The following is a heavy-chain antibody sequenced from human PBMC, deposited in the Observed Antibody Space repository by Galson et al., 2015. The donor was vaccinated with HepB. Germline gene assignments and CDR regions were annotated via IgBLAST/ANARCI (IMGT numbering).Heavy chain of an antibody. Sequence: SVKVSCKASGSTFTGYYMHWVRQAPGQGLEWMGWINPNSGGTNYAQKFQGRVTMTRDTSISTAYMELSRLRSDDTAVYYCARDWASGATILDYWGQGTLVTVSS. J-gene: IGHJ4*02. D-gene: IGHD5-12*01. CDR1: GSTFTGYY. V-gene: IGHV1-2*02. CDR2: INPNSGGT. CDR3: ARDWASGATILDY.